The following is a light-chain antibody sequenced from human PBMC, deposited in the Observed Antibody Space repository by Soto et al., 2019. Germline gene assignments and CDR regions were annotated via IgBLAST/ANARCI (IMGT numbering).Light chain of an antibody. V-gene: IGLV1-44*01. CDR3: AAWDVGPVV. CDR1: SSNIGTNT. J-gene: IGLJ2*01. CDR2: SDN. Sequence: QSVLTQPPSASGTPGQRVTISCSGSSSNIGTNTVIWYQQLPGAAPKLLIYSDNQRPSGVPDRFSGSRSGTSPSLAISGLQSGDEAYYFCAAWDVGPVVLGGGTKLT.